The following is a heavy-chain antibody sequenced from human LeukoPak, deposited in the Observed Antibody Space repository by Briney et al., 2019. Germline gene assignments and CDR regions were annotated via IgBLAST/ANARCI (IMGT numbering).Heavy chain of an antibody. V-gene: IGHV4-38-2*01. CDR2: IYHSGST. Sequence: SETLSLTCVVSGYSISSGFYWGWIRHPPGKGLEWIASIYHSGSTYHNPSLRSRLTISVDKSKNQFSLKLTSVTAADTAMYYCAIISRQWPDYWGQGTLVTVSS. D-gene: IGHD6-19*01. J-gene: IGHJ4*02. CDR1: GYSISSGFY. CDR3: AIISRQWPDY.